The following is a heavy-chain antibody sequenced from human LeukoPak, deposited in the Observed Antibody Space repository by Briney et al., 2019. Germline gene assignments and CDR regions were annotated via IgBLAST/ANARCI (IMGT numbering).Heavy chain of an antibody. CDR2: ISYDGSNK. D-gene: IGHD3-3*01. CDR1: GFIFSSYG. V-gene: IGHV3-30*03. CDR3: ARDPAKFWSGHDY. J-gene: IGHJ4*02. Sequence: GGSLRLSCTASGFIFSSYGMHWVRQAPGKGLEWVAVISYDGSNKYYAGSVKGRFTISRDNSKNTLYVQTNSLRAEDTAVYYCARDPAKFWSGHDYWGQGTLVTVSS.